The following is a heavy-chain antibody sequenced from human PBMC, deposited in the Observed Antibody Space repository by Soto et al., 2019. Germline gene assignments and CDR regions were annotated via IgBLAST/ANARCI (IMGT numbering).Heavy chain of an antibody. CDR3: ARDADSSGLHY. CDR1: GFTVSGMF. Sequence: LRLSCAASGFTVSGMFMNWVRQAPGKGLEWVSVVYPAGPTYYADSVKGRFTISRDNSKNTLFLQLNNLRAEDTAVYYCARDADSSGLHYWGQGILVTVSS. V-gene: IGHV3-53*01. J-gene: IGHJ4*02. CDR2: VYPAGPT. D-gene: IGHD6-19*01.